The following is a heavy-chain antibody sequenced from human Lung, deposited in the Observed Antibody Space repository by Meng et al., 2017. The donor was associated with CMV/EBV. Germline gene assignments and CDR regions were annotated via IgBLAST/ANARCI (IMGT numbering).Heavy chain of an antibody. CDR3: ARLLSKGLIVVPAVSSDY. D-gene: IGHD2-2*01. CDR1: GFTFSSYE. Sequence: GGSLRLSCAASGFTFSSYEMNWVRQAPGKGLEWVSYISSSGSTIYYADSVKGRFTISRDNAKNSLYLQMNSLRAEDTAVYYCARLLSKGLIVVPAVSSDYWGHGTLVTFSS. V-gene: IGHV3-48*03. J-gene: IGHJ4*01. CDR2: ISSSGSTI.